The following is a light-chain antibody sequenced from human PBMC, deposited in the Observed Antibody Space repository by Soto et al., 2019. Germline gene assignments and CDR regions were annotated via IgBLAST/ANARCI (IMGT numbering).Light chain of an antibody. CDR3: QQYNSYWT. CDR2: AAS. CDR1: QSITNY. V-gene: IGKV1-5*01. J-gene: IGKJ1*01. Sequence: DIQMTQSPSTLSASVVDTVIISCRASQSITNYLNWYQHKPGKAPNLLIYAASTLESGVPSRFSGSASGTEFTLTISSLQPDDFATYYCQQYNSYWTFGQGTKGDI.